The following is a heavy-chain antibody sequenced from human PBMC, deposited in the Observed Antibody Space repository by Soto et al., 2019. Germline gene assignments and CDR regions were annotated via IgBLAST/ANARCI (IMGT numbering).Heavy chain of an antibody. D-gene: IGHD6-19*01. Sequence: QLQLQESGPGLVKPSETLSLTCTVSGGSISSSSYYWGWIRQPPGKGLEWIGSIYYSGSTYYNPSLKSRVTISVDTSKNQFSLKLSSVTAADTAVHYCARRPAVAGTQDEDYWGQGTLVTVSS. CDR3: ARRPAVAGTQDEDY. J-gene: IGHJ4*02. CDR1: GGSISSSSYY. V-gene: IGHV4-39*01. CDR2: IYYSGST.